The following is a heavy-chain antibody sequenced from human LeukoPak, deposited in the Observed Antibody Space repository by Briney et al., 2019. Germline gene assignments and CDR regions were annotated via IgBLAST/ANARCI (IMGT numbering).Heavy chain of an antibody. CDR1: GFTFSSYR. Sequence: GGSLRLSCAASGFTFSSYRMSWVRQAPGKGLEWVATINQDGSEKYYVDSAQGRFTISRDNAKNSLYLQMNSLRAEDKAVYYCARGRSYGGYELDYWGQGTLVTVSS. V-gene: IGHV3-7*01. CDR2: INQDGSEK. J-gene: IGHJ4*02. CDR3: ARGRSYGGYELDY. D-gene: IGHD4-17*01.